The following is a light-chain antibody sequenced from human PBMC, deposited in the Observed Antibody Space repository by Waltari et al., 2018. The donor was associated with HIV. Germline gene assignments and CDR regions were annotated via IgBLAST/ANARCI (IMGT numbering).Light chain of an antibody. CDR2: DVN. V-gene: IGLV2-23*02. Sequence: QSAPTQPASVSGSPGQSVTISCTGTNTAVGSSDHVSCFHQFSSWDPKLLIYDVNQRPSCISARFSGSKSGKTASLTISRLHIEDGGDYFCCSYAGNSVVVFGGGTKLTVL. J-gene: IGLJ2*01. CDR3: CSYAGNSVVV. CDR1: NTAVGSSDH.